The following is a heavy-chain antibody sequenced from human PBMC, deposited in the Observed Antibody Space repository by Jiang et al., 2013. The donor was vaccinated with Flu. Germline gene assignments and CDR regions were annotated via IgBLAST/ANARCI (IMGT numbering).Heavy chain of an antibody. V-gene: IGHV3-33*01. Sequence: VQLVESGGGVVQPGRSLRLSCAASGFIFSNYGMHWVRQAPGKGLEWVGVIWFDGSKEYITDSVRGRFTISRDNSQNTVHLQMISLRVEDTAVYYCVREDVRRFDSWGQGTLVAVSS. CDR1: GFIFSNYG. J-gene: IGHJ4*02. CDR2: IWFDGSKE. CDR3: VREDVRRFDS.